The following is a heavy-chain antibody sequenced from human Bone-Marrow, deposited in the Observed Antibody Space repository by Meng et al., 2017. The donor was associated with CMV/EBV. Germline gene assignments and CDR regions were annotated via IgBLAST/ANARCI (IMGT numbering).Heavy chain of an antibody. V-gene: IGHV3-7*03. CDR2: IKQDGSEK. D-gene: IGHD2-2*01. CDR1: GFTFSSYW. CDR3: AKDLAASSCSSTSCSPDYYYGMDV. Sequence: GESLKISCAASGFTFSSYWMSWVRQAPGKGLEWVANIKQDGSEKYYVDSVKGRFTISRDNAKNSLYLQMNSLRAEDTAVYYCAKDLAASSCSSTSCSPDYYYGMDVWGQGTTVTVSS. J-gene: IGHJ6*02.